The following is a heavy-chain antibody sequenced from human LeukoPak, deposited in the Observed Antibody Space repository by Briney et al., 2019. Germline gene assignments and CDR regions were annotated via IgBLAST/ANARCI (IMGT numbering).Heavy chain of an antibody. V-gene: IGHV1-69*13. D-gene: IGHD5-24*01. CDR3: ARRWLQLPSWFDP. Sequence: EASVKVSCKASGGTFSSYAISWVRQAPGQGLEWMGGIIPIFGTANYAQKFQGRVTITADESTSTAYMELSSLRSEDTAVYYCARRWLQLPSWFDPWGQGTLVTVSS. J-gene: IGHJ5*02. CDR1: GGTFSSYA. CDR2: IIPIFGTA.